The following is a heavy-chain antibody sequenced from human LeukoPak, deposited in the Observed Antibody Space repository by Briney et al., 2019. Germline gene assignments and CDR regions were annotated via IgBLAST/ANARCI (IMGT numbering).Heavy chain of an antibody. CDR3: ARKYCSSTSCVIDY. V-gene: IGHV3-48*03. CDR2: ISSSGSTI. CDR1: GFTFRSYE. Sequence: GGSLRLSCAASGFTFRSYEMNWVRQAPGKGLEWISYISSSGSTIYYADSVKGRFTISRDNAENSLYLQMDSLRAEDTAVYYCARKYCSSTSCVIDYWGQGTLVTVSS. D-gene: IGHD2-2*01. J-gene: IGHJ4*02.